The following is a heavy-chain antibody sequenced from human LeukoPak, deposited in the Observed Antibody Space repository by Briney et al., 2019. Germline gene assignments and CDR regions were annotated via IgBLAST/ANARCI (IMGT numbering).Heavy chain of an antibody. J-gene: IGHJ3*02. D-gene: IGHD6-13*01. V-gene: IGHV3-21*01. CDR1: GFTFSSYS. CDR3: ARELSSSWWMDAFDI. CDR2: ISSSSSYI. Sequence: GGSLRLSCAASGFTFSSYSMNWVCQAPGKGLEWVSSISSSSSYIYYADSVKGRFTISRDNAKNSLYLQMNSLRAEDTAVYYCARELSSSWWMDAFDIWGQGTMVTVSS.